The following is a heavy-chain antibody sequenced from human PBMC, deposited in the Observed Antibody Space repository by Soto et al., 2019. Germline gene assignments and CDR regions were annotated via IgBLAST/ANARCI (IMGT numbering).Heavy chain of an antibody. CDR1: GYTFTSYG. J-gene: IGHJ6*02. V-gene: IGHV1-18*04. Sequence: ASVKVSCKAPGYTFTSYGISWVRQAPGQGLEWMGWISAYNGNTNCAQKLQGRVTRTTRTSTSTAYMELRSLRSDDTAVYSCARGWNPCYYYGMDVWGQGTTVTVS. D-gene: IGHD1-1*01. CDR2: ISAYNGNT. CDR3: ARGWNPCYYYGMDV.